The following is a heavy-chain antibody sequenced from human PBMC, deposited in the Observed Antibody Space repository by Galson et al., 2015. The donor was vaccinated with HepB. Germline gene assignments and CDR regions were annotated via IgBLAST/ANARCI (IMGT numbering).Heavy chain of an antibody. D-gene: IGHD3-10*01. CDR1: GGTFSSYT. V-gene: IGHV1-24*01. CDR3: ATLRADYYYGMDV. Sequence: SVKVSCKASGGTFSSYTISWVRQAPGKGLEWMGGFDPEDGETIYAQKFQGRVTMTEDTSTDTAYMELSSLRSEDTAVYYCATLRADYYYGMDVWGQGTTVTVSS. J-gene: IGHJ6*02. CDR2: FDPEDGET.